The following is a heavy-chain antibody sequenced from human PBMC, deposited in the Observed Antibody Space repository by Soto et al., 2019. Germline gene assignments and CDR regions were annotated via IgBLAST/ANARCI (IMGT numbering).Heavy chain of an antibody. CDR3: AKDLGYCSGGSCYSEGYFDY. V-gene: IGHV3-30*18. Sequence: PGGSLRLSCAASGFTFSSYGMHWVRQAPGKGLEWVALVSYDGSNKNYADSVKGRFAISRDNSKNTLYLQMNMLRTEDTAVYKRAKDLGYCSGGSCYSEGYFDYWGQGALVTVS. D-gene: IGHD2-15*01. J-gene: IGHJ4*02. CDR1: GFTFSSYG. CDR2: VSYDGSNK.